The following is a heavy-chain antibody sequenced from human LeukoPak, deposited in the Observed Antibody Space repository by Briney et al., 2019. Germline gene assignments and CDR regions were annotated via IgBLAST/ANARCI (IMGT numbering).Heavy chain of an antibody. CDR1: GFTFSNFG. Sequence: GRSLTLSCAASGFTFSNFGMHWVRQAPGKELEWVAVIWYDASNKHYADSVKGRFTISRDNSKNTLYLQMNSLRDDDTAVYYCVRGVGVSRFNYFDPWGQGTLVTVSS. D-gene: IGHD1-26*01. CDR2: IWYDASNK. J-gene: IGHJ5*02. CDR3: VRGVGVSRFNYFDP. V-gene: IGHV3-33*01.